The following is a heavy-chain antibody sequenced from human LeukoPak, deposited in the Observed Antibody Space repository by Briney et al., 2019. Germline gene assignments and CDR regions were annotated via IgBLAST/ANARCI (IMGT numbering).Heavy chain of an antibody. D-gene: IGHD2-15*01. J-gene: IGHJ4*02. CDR3: LRSGGGRASN. CDR2: ISYDGSNK. V-gene: IGHV3-30*03. Sequence: GGSLRLSCAASGFTFSSYGMHWVRQAPGKGLEWVASISYDGSNKYYADSVKGRFTISRDNSKNTLYLQMSSLRAEDTAVYYCLRSGGGRASNWGQGTLVTVSS. CDR1: GFTFSSYG.